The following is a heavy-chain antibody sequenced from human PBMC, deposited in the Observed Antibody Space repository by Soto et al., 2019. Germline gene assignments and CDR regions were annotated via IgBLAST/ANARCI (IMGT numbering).Heavy chain of an antibody. V-gene: IGHV3-30-3*01. CDR2: ISYDGSNK. D-gene: IGHD5-18*01. Sequence: QVQLVESGGGVVQPGRSLRLSCAASGFTFSSYAMHWVRQAPGKGLEWVAVISYDGSNKYYADSVKGRFTISRDNSKNTRYLQMNSLRAEDTAVYYCARGVERGYSYGPLDYWGQGTLVTVSS. CDR3: ARGVERGYSYGPLDY. J-gene: IGHJ4*02. CDR1: GFTFSSYA.